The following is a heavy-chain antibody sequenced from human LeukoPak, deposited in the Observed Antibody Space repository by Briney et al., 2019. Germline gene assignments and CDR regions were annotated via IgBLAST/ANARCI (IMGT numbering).Heavy chain of an antibody. D-gene: IGHD6-6*01. CDR2: INPSGGST. CDR3: ARDREAARHSPDY. CDR1: GYTFTGYY. V-gene: IGHV1-46*01. J-gene: IGHJ4*02. Sequence: GASVKVSCKASGYTFTGYYMHWVRQAPGQGLEWMGIINPSGGSTSYAQKFQGRVTMTRDKSTSTVYMELSSLRSEDTAVYYCARDREAARHSPDYWGQGTLVTVSS.